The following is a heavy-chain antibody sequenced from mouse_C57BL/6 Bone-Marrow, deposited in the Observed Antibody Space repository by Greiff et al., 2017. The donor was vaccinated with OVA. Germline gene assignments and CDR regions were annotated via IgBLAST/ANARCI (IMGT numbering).Heavy chain of an antibody. CDR3: ARDDYYWYFDV. CDR1: GFTFSDFY. V-gene: IGHV7-1*01. J-gene: IGHJ1*03. CDR2: SRNKANDYTT. Sequence: EVKLVESGGGLVQSGRSLRLSCATSGFTFSDFYMEWVRQAPGKGLEWIAASRNKANDYTTEYSASVKGRFIVSRDTSQSILYLQMNALGAEDTAIYYCARDDYYWYFDVWGTGTTVTVSS.